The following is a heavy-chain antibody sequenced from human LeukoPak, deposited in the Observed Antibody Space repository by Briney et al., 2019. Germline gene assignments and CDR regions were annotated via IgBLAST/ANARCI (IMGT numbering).Heavy chain of an antibody. Sequence: PGGSLRLSCAASGFTVSSNYMSWVRQAPGKGLEWVSVIYSGGSTYYADSVKGRFTISRHNPKNTLYLQMNSLRAEDTAVYYCARQLTQYCSSTSCYRGGFDYWGQGTLVTVSS. D-gene: IGHD2-2*02. CDR3: ARQLTQYCSSTSCYRGGFDY. CDR2: IYSGGST. J-gene: IGHJ4*02. CDR1: GFTVSSNY. V-gene: IGHV3-53*04.